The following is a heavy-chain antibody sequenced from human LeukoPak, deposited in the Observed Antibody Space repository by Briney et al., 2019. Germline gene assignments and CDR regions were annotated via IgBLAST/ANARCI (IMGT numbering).Heavy chain of an antibody. CDR2: IIPILGIA. CDR1: GGTFSSYA. CDR3: ARVMSSSSTVTTGWFDP. Sequence: SVKVSCKASGGTFSSYAISWVRQAPGQGLEWMGRIIPILGIANYAQKFQGRVTITADKSTSTAYMELSSLRSEDMAVYYCARVMSSSSTVTTGWFDPWGQGTLVTVSS. J-gene: IGHJ5*02. V-gene: IGHV1-69*04. D-gene: IGHD4-17*01.